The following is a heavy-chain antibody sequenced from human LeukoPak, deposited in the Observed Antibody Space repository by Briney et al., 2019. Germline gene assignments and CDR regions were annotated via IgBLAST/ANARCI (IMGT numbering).Heavy chain of an antibody. D-gene: IGHD3-22*01. J-gene: IGHJ4*02. CDR2: IRYDGSNK. V-gene: IGHV3-30*02. CDR1: GFTFSSYG. Sequence: PGGSLRLSCAASGFTFSSYGMHWVRQAPGKGLEWVAFIRYDGSNKYYADSVKGRFTISRDNAQNSLYVQMNSLRAEDTAVYYCASLYDSTAYPRGPDYWGQGTLVTVSS. CDR3: ASLYDSTAYPRGPDY.